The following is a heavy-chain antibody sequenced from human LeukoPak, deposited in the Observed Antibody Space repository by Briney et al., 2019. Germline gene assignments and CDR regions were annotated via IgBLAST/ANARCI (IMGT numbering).Heavy chain of an antibody. Sequence: GGSLRLSCAASGFTFSSYAVGWVRQAPGKGLEWVSVISGSGGSTYYADSVKGRFTISRDNSRNTLYLQMNSLRAEDTAVYYCAKVGSSSWYVPYYFDYWGQGTLVTVSS. D-gene: IGHD6-13*01. V-gene: IGHV3-23*01. J-gene: IGHJ4*02. CDR3: AKVGSSSWYVPYYFDY. CDR1: GFTFSSYA. CDR2: ISGSGGST.